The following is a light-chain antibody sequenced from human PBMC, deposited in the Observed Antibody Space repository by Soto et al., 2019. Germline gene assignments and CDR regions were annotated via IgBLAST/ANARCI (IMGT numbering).Light chain of an antibody. CDR1: QGIASN. V-gene: IGKV3-15*01. Sequence: IVMTQSPATLSVSPGERVTLSCRASQGIASNLAWYQQKPGQAPGLLIYGASTRATGIPDRFSGSESGTEFTLTINSLQSEDFAVYYCQQYNNWPLTFGGGTKVEIK. CDR2: GAS. CDR3: QQYNNWPLT. J-gene: IGKJ4*01.